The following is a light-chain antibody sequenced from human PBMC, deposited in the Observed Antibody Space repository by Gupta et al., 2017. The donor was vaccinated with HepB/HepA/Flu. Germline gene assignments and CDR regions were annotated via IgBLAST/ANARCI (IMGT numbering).Light chain of an antibody. V-gene: IGLV1-47*01. CDR3: ATWDDSLDAYV. Sequence: QSVLTQPPSASATSPQRVTIFAPSRSSNIGSNFVYWYRQLPGTAPKLLIYRNNQRPSGVPDRFSGSKSGTSASLAISGLRSDDEAEYYCATWDDSLDAYVFAAGTKVSVL. CDR1: SSNIGSNF. J-gene: IGLJ1*01. CDR2: RNN.